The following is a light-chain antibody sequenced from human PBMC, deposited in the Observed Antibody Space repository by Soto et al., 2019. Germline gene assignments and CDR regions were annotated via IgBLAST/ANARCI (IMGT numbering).Light chain of an antibody. Sequence: QSALTQPPSASGSPGQSVTISCTGTSSDVGAYNYVSWYQHHPGKAPKLTVYEVNKRPSGVPDRFSGSKSGNTASLTVSGLQAEDEADYYCTSHAGTINFPYIFGTGTKVTLL. J-gene: IGLJ1*01. V-gene: IGLV2-8*01. CDR3: TSHAGTINFPYI. CDR2: EVN. CDR1: SSDVGAYNY.